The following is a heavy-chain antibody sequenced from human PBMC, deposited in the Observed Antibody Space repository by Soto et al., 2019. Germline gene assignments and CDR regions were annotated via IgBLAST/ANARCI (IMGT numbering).Heavy chain of an antibody. CDR3: ALRGSVYGMDV. CDR1: GGTFSSYT. CDR2: IIPILGIA. Sequence: QVQLVQSGAEVKKPGSSVKVSCKASGGTFSSYTISGVRQAPGQGLEWMGRIIPILGIANYAQKFQGRVTITADKSTSTAYMELSSLRSEDTAVYYCALRGSVYGMDVWGQGTTVTVSS. D-gene: IGHD3-16*01. V-gene: IGHV1-69*02. J-gene: IGHJ6*02.